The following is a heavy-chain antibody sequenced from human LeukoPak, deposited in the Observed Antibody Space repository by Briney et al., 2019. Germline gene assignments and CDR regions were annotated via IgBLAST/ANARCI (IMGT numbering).Heavy chain of an antibody. J-gene: IGHJ3*02. D-gene: IGHD3-10*01. CDR2: INPSGGST. V-gene: IGHV1-46*01. CDR3: ATQIGDVGFGTRPAEVAFDI. Sequence: GASVKVSCKASGYTFTSYYMHWVRQAPGQGLEWMGIINPSGGSTSYAQKFQGRVTMTRDTYTSTVYMELSSLRSEDTAVYYCATQIGDVGFGTRPAEVAFDIWGQGTMVTVSS. CDR1: GYTFTSYY.